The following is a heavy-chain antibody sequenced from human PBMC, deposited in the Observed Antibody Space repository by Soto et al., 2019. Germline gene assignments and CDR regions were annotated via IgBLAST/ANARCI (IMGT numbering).Heavy chain of an antibody. CDR3: ARTVGWLDP. V-gene: IGHV6-1*01. CDR2: TYYRSKWYK. Sequence: PSETLSLTCAISGDSVSSNSAAWNWIRQSPSRGLEWLGRTYYRSKWYKEYAASVKSRITINPDTSKNQFSLQLNSMSPEDTAVYYCARTVGWLDPWGQGTLVTVSS. CDR1: GDSVSSNSAA. D-gene: IGHD2-15*01. J-gene: IGHJ5*02.